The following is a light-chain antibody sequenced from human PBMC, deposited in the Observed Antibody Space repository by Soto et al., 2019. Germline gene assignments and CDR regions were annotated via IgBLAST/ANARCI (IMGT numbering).Light chain of an antibody. CDR2: GTS. Sequence: EIVLTQSPGTLSLSPGERATLSCRASQGVSRTYLAWYQQKPGQAPRLLISGTSTRATGVPYRISGSGSGTDFTITISRLEPEDSAVYYFQQCGGSVHTFGQGTKLEIK. J-gene: IGKJ2*01. CDR3: QQCGGSVHT. CDR1: QGVSRTY. V-gene: IGKV3-20*01.